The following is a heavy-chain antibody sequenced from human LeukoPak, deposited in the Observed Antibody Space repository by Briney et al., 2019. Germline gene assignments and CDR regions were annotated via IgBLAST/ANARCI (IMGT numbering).Heavy chain of an antibody. CDR1: GGSFGGSVSSGGYS. CDR3: ARVEYCSSTSCPGLAFDI. V-gene: IGHV4-30-2*01. Sequence: SETLSLTCTVFGGSFGGSVSSGGYSWSWIRQPQGKGLEWIGYLYHSGSTSYNPTLKSRVTISVDRSRNELSLKVTSVTAADTAVYYCARVEYCSSTSCPGLAFDIWGQGTMAIVSS. J-gene: IGHJ3*02. CDR2: LYHSGST. D-gene: IGHD2-2*01.